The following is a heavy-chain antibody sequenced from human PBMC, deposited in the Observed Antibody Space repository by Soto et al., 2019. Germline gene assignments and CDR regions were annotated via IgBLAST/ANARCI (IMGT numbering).Heavy chain of an antibody. CDR1: GGSISSGGYS. Sequence: QLQLQESGSGLVKPSQTLSLTCAVSGGSISSGGYSWSWIRQPPGKGLEWIGYIYHSGSTYYTPSLNSRVTITVDRSKNQFSLKLSSVTAADTAVYYCAREVRRDGYSGHLDYWGQGTLVTVSS. J-gene: IGHJ4*02. CDR2: IYHSGST. CDR3: AREVRRDGYSGHLDY. V-gene: IGHV4-30-2*01. D-gene: IGHD5-12*01.